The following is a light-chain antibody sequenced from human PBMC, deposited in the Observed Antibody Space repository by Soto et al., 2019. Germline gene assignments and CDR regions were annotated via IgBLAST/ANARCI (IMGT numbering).Light chain of an antibody. CDR1: QSVSSSF. Sequence: EIVLTQSPGTLSLSPGERATLYCRASQSVSSSFLAWYQQKPGQAPRLLIYGASSRATGIPDRISGGGSGTDFSLTISGLEPEDFALYYCQQYGDSPWTFGQGTKVEIK. CDR3: QQYGDSPWT. CDR2: GAS. J-gene: IGKJ1*01. V-gene: IGKV3-20*01.